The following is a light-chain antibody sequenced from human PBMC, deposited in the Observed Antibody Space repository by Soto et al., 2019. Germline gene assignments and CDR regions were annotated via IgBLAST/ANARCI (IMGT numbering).Light chain of an antibody. CDR2: KAS. CDR1: QSISSW. CDR3: QQYSTSYRT. V-gene: IGKV1-5*03. Sequence: DMQMTQSPSTLSASVGDRVTITCRASQSISSWLAWYQQKPGKAPTLLIYKASNLESGVPSRFSGSGSGTEFTLTMSSLQPDDFATYYCQQYSTSYRTFGQGTRVEIK. J-gene: IGKJ1*01.